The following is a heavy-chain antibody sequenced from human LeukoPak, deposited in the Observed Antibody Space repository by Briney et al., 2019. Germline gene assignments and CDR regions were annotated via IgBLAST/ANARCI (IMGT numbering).Heavy chain of an antibody. CDR2: IYYSGST. D-gene: IGHD5-18*01. CDR1: GGSISSSSYY. CDR3: ARDGYTYGSFDY. Sequence: SETLSLTCTVSGGSISSSSYYWGWIRQPPGKGLEWIGSIYYSGSTYSNPSLKSRVTISVDTSKSQFSLKLSSVTAADTAVYYCARDGYTYGSFDYWGQGTLVTVSS. J-gene: IGHJ4*02. V-gene: IGHV4-39*01.